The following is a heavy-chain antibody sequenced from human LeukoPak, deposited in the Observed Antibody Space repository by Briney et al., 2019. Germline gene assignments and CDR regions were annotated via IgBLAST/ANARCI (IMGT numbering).Heavy chain of an antibody. J-gene: IGHJ6*02. CDR1: GGSISSGDYY. D-gene: IGHD3-10*01. Sequence: PSETLSLTCNVSGGSISSGDYYWSWIRQPPGKGLEWIGYIYYSGSTYYNPSLKSRVTISVDTSKNQFSLKLSSVTAADTAVYYCARGEGPVTMVRGVISPSYGMDVWGQGTTVTVSS. V-gene: IGHV4-30-4*01. CDR2: IYYSGST. CDR3: ARGEGPVTMVRGVISPSYGMDV.